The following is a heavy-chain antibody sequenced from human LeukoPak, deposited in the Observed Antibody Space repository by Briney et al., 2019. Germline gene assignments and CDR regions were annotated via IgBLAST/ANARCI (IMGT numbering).Heavy chain of an antibody. CDR3: AREIRERWLQSAVDY. CDR1: GYSISSGYY. V-gene: IGHV4-38-2*02. J-gene: IGHJ4*02. Sequence: SETLALTCTVSGYSISSGYYWGWIRQPPGKGLEWIGSIYHSGSTNYNPSLKSRVTISVATSKNQSSLKLSSVNAAATAVYYRAREIRERWLQSAVDYWGQGTLVTVSS. CDR2: IYHSGST. D-gene: IGHD5-24*01.